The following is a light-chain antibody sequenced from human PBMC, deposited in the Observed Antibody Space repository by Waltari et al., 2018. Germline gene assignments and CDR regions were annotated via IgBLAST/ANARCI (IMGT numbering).Light chain of an antibody. CDR2: EVS. V-gene: IGLV2-8*01. CDR1: SRDVGGYNY. J-gene: IGLJ3*02. CDR3: SSYAGSNNLV. Sequence: QSALTQPPSASGSPGQSVTISCTGPSRDVGGYNYVSWYQQHPGKAPKLMIYEVSKRPSVVPDRFSGSKSGNTASLTVSGLQAEDEADYYCSSYAGSNNLVFGGGTKLTVL.